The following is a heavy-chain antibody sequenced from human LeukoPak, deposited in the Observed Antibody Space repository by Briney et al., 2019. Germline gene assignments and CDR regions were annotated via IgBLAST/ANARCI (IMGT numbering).Heavy chain of an antibody. J-gene: IGHJ3*02. CDR2: INHSGST. CDR3: ARGPYDSSGYFGPFDI. V-gene: IGHV4-34*01. D-gene: IGHD3-22*01. Sequence: SETLSLTCAVYGGSFSGYYWSWIRQPPGKGLEWIGEINHSGSTNYNPPLKSRVTISVDTSKNQFSLKLSSVTAADTAVYYCARGPYDSSGYFGPFDIWGQGTMVTVSS. CDR1: GGSFSGYY.